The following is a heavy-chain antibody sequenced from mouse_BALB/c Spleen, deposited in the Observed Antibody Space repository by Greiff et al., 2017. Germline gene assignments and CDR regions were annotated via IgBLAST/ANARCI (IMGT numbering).Heavy chain of an antibody. V-gene: IGHV14-3*02. D-gene: IGHD2-14*01. J-gene: IGHJ4*01. CDR1: GFNIKDTY. CDR3: AVRNYYAMDY. CDR2: IDPANGNT. Sequence: VQLQQPGAELVKPGASVKLSCTASGFNIKDTYMHWVKQRPEQGLEWIGRIDPANGNTKYDPKFQGKATITADTSSNTAYLQRSSLTSEDTAVYYCAVRNYYAMDYWGQGTSVTVSS.